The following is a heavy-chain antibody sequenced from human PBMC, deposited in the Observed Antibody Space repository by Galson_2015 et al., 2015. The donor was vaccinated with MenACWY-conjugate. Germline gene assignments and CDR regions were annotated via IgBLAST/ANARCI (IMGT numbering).Heavy chain of an antibody. CDR1: GFTFSSYS. V-gene: IGHV3-21*04. D-gene: IGHD6-19*01. CDR2: ISSGSSYI. CDR3: AKDAELSGQWLVQTEPFDY. Sequence: SLRLSCAASGFTFSSYSMNWVRQAPGKGLEWVSSISSGSSYIYYADSVKGRFTISRDDAKNSLYLQMNSLRAEDTAVYYCAKDAELSGQWLVQTEPFDYWGQGTLVTVSS. J-gene: IGHJ4*02.